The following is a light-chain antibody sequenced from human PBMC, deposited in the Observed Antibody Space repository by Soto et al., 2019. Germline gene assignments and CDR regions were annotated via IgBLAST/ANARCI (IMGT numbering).Light chain of an antibody. J-gene: IGKJ1*01. CDR1: QSINTY. Sequence: IQVTQSTPSLSAFVGDSVTIPCRASQSINTYLNCFQKKLGKAPQLLIYSASSLQSGAPSRFSGSASGTDFTLTISSLQPEDVASYSCQQNYSSPWTCGQRTKV. V-gene: IGKV1-39*01. CDR2: SAS. CDR3: QQNYSSPWT.